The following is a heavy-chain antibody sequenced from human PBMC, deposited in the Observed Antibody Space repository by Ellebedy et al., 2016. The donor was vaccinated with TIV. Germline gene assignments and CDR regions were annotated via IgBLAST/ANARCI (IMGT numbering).Heavy chain of an antibody. J-gene: IGHJ6*02. CDR2: INRGSSVI. Sequence: GESLKISCAVSRLTFSRYEMSWVRQAPGKGLEWVSYINRGSSVIYYADSVKGRFTISRDNAKNSLYLQMNSLRDEDTAIYYCARDGGVAGETDVWGQGTTVTVSS. D-gene: IGHD2-15*01. CDR1: RLTFSRYE. CDR3: ARDGGVAGETDV. V-gene: IGHV3-48*02.